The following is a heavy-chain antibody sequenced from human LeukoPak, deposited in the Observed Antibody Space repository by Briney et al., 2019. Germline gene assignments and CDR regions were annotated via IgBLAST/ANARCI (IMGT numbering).Heavy chain of an antibody. CDR2: ISTYNGDT. V-gene: IGHV1-18*01. Sequence: ASVTVSCKASGYMFTKYGIGWVRQAPGQGLEWMGWISTYNGDTIYAQKFQGRVTVTKDSSASIVYMDLRTLRSDDTAVYYCARDPSNSSGWRVFFDYWGQGAPVTVSS. CDR3: ARDPSNSSGWRVFFDY. D-gene: IGHD6-19*01. J-gene: IGHJ4*02. CDR1: GYMFTKYG.